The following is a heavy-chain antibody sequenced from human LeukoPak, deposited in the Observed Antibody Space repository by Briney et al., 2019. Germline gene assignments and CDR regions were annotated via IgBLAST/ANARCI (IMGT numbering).Heavy chain of an antibody. V-gene: IGHV3-11*04. CDR2: IDSSATIL. D-gene: IGHD2-2*01. Sequence: PGGSLRLSCAGSGFTFTDSYMNWNRQAPGKGPEWISYIDSSATILHYADSVKGRFTISRDNAKNSLYLQMNSLRAEDSAVYYCVREAYCTSTSCHFDSWGQGTLVTVSS. J-gene: IGHJ4*02. CDR1: GFTFTDSY. CDR3: VREAYCTSTSCHFDS.